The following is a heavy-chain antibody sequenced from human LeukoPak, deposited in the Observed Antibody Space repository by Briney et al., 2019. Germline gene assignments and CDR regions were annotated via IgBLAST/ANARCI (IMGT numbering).Heavy chain of an antibody. J-gene: IGHJ3*02. Sequence: ASVKVSCKASGYTFTSYGISWVRQAPGQGLEWMGWISAYNGNTNYAQKLQGRVTMTTDTSTSTAYMELRSLRSDDTAVYYRARAGYSSPHDAFDIWGQGTMVTVSS. CDR1: GYTFTSYG. D-gene: IGHD5-18*01. V-gene: IGHV1-18*01. CDR2: ISAYNGNT. CDR3: ARAGYSSPHDAFDI.